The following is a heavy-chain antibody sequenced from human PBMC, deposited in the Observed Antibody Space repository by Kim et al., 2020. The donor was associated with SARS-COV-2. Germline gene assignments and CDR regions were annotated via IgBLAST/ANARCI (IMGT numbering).Heavy chain of an antibody. V-gene: IGHV4-31*03. Sequence: SETLSLTCSVSGASITTGGYYWSWIRHHPKKGLEWIGYIYSSSGSTYYNPSLKSRVTISVDTFKNHFSLKLTSVTAADTAMYFCSRAEGSMDRGVILPFDQWGLGTLVTVSS. CDR3: SRAEGSMDRGVILPFDQ. CDR2: IYSSSGST. J-gene: IGHJ4*02. D-gene: IGHD3-10*01. CDR1: GASITTGGYY.